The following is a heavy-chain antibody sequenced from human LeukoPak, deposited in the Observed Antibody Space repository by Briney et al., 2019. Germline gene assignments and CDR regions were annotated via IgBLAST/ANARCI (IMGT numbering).Heavy chain of an antibody. Sequence: GRSLRLSCAASGFTFSSYAMHWVRQAPGKGLEWVSVISYDGSNKYYADSVKGRFTISSDNSKTTLYLQMNSLRAEDTAVYYCASPRGDQLLAAGGLDPWGQGTLVTVSS. CDR2: ISYDGSNK. D-gene: IGHD2-2*01. CDR3: ASPRGDQLLAAGGLDP. V-gene: IGHV3-30-3*01. CDR1: GFTFSSYA. J-gene: IGHJ5*02.